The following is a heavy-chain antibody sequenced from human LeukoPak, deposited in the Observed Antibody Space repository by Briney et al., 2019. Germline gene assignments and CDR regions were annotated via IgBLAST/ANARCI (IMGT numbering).Heavy chain of an antibody. J-gene: IGHJ4*02. V-gene: IGHV3-23*01. CDR2: ISGGGGST. CDR3: AKDGGGYGDYAYYFDY. D-gene: IGHD4-17*01. Sequence: QTGGSLRLSCAASGFTFSSYAMSWVRQAPGKGLEWVSAISGGGGSTYYADSVKGRFTISRDNSKSTLYLQMNSLRAADTAVYYCAKDGGGYGDYAYYFDYWGQGTLATVSS. CDR1: GFTFSSYA.